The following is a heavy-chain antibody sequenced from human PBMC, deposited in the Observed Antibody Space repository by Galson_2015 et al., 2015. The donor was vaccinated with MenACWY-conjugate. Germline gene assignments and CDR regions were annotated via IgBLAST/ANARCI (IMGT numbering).Heavy chain of an antibody. CDR1: GITFISNA. CDR2: IGTGGGT. Sequence: SLRLSCAASGITFISNAMNWVRQAPGKGLEWVSGIGTGGGTYYADSVKGRFTISRDNSKNMVYLQMNSLRAEDTAIYYCAKFKYSTSWSNTHGMDVWGQGTTVTVSS. V-gene: IGHV3-23*01. CDR3: AKFKYSTSWSNTHGMDV. D-gene: IGHD2-2*01. J-gene: IGHJ6*02.